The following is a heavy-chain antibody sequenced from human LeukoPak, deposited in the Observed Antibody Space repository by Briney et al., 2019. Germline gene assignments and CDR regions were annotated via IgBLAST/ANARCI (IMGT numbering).Heavy chain of an antibody. CDR1: GYTFTSYG. CDR3: ARGGLSIAARPNWFDP. Sequence: ASVKVSCKASGYTFTSYGISWVRQAPGQGLEWMGWISAHNGNTNYAQKLQGRVTMTTDTSTSTAYMELRSLRSDDTAVYYCARGGLSIAARPNWFDPWGQGTLVTVSS. CDR2: ISAHNGNT. D-gene: IGHD6-6*01. V-gene: IGHV1-18*01. J-gene: IGHJ5*02.